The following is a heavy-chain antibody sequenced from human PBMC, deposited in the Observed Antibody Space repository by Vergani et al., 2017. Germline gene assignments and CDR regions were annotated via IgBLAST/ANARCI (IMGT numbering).Heavy chain of an antibody. V-gene: IGHV4-4*09. J-gene: IGHJ3*02. CDR2: IYTSGST. D-gene: IGHD2-15*01. CDR1: GGSISSYY. CDR3: ARHWSYCSGGSCYSGSDAFDI. Sequence: QVQLQESGPGLVKPSETLSLTCTVSGGSISSYYWSWIRQPPGKGLEWIGYIYTSGSTNYNPSLKSRVTISVETSKNQFSLKLSSVTAADTAVYYCARHWSYCSGGSCYSGSDAFDIWGQGTMVTVSS.